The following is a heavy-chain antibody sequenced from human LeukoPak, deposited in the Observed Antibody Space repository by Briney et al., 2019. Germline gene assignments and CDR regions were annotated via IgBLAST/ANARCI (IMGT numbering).Heavy chain of an antibody. V-gene: IGHV4-59*08. D-gene: IGHD4-17*01. Sequence: SETLSLTCTVTGGSISSYYWSWIRQPPGKGLEWIGYIYYSGSTNYNPSLKSRVTISVDTSKNQFSLKLSSVTAADTAVYYCARHFYGDYSDRWFDPWGQGTLVTVSS. J-gene: IGHJ5*02. CDR1: GGSISSYY. CDR3: ARHFYGDYSDRWFDP. CDR2: IYYSGST.